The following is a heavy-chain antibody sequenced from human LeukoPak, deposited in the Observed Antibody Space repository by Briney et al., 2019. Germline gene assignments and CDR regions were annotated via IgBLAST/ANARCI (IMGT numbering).Heavy chain of an antibody. Sequence: GGSLRLSCAASGFTFSSYEMNWVRQAPGKGLEWVSSISSSSSYIYYADSVKGRFTISRDNAKNSLYLQMNSLRAEDTAVYYCVRGSRLRPLDYWGQGTLVTVSS. V-gene: IGHV3-21*01. CDR3: VRGSRLRPLDY. D-gene: IGHD4-17*01. CDR2: ISSSSSYI. CDR1: GFTFSSYE. J-gene: IGHJ4*02.